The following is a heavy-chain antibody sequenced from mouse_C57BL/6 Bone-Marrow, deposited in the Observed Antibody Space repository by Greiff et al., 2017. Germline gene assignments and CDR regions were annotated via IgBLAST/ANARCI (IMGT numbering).Heavy chain of an antibody. CDR2: INYDGSST. J-gene: IGHJ2*01. Sequence: EVQLVESEGGLVQPGSSMKLSCTASGFTFSDYYLAWVRQVPEKGLEWVANINYDGSSTYYLDSLKSRFIISRDNAKNILYLQMSSLKSEDTATYYCARGYDDYFDYWGQGTTLTVSS. D-gene: IGHD2-12*01. V-gene: IGHV5-16*01. CDR1: GFTFSDYY. CDR3: ARGYDDYFDY.